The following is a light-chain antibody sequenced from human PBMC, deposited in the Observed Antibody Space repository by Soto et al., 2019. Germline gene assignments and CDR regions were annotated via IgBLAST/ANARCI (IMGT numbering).Light chain of an antibody. CDR1: QSISAY. V-gene: IGKV1-39*01. CDR2: AAS. Sequence: DIQMTQSPSSLSASVGDRVTITCRASQSISAYLNWYQQKPGKTPKLLIYAASSLQSGVPSRFSGSGSGTDFTVTISSLQPEDFATYYCQQSYSTPLTFGGGTKV. CDR3: QQSYSTPLT. J-gene: IGKJ4*01.